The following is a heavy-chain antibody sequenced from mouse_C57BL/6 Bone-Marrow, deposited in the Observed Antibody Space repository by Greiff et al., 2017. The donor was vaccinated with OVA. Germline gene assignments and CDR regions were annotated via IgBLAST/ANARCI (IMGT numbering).Heavy chain of an antibody. CDR1: GYTFTDYN. CDR3: ARNGLGGYGNSFDY. CDR2: INPNNGGT. Sequence: VQLQQSGPELVKPGASVKIPCKASGYTFTDYNMDWVKQSHGKSLEWIGDINPNNGGTIYNQKFKGKATLTVDKSSSTAYMELRSLTSEDTADYYCARNGLGGYGNSFDYWGQGTTLTVSS. V-gene: IGHV1-18*01. J-gene: IGHJ2*01. D-gene: IGHD2-1*01.